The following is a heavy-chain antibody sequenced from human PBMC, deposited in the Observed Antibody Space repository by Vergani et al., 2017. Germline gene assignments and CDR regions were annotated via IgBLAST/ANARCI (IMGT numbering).Heavy chain of an antibody. V-gene: IGHV3-21*01. CDR3: ARDRSGHCSNTKCAYFDY. Sequence: EVQMVESGGGLVKPGGSLRLSCVASGFTFSHYSMNWVRQAPGKGLEWVSSISGNNDDVYYADSVKGRFTISRDNAKNSLYLQMNNLRVEDTAVYYCARDRSGHCSNTKCAYFDYWGQGTLVTVSS. CDR1: GFTFSHYS. D-gene: IGHD2-2*01. CDR2: ISGNNDDV. J-gene: IGHJ4*02.